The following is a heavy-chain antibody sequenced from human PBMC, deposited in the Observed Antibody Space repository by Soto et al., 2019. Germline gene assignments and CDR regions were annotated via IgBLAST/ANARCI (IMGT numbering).Heavy chain of an antibody. V-gene: IGHV3-48*01. CDR2: VSSSSSTI. D-gene: IGHD4-17*01. J-gene: IGHJ3*02. Sequence: AGGSLRLSCAASGFTFSSYSMNWVRQAPGKGLEWVSYVSSSSSTIYYADSVKGRFTISRDNAKNSLYLQMNSLRAEDTAVYYCARPDYGDYSDAFDIWGQGTMVTVSS. CDR1: GFTFSSYS. CDR3: ARPDYGDYSDAFDI.